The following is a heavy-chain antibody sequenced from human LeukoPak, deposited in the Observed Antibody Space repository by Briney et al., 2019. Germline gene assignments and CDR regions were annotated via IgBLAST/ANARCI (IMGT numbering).Heavy chain of an antibody. Sequence: KPSETLSLTCTVSGGFIGTYYWSWIRQPAGKGLEWIGRIYTSGSTNYNPSLKSRVSMAVDTSKNQFSLKLTSVTAADTAVYYCARGQLATAMGGDYFDYWGQGTVVTVSS. D-gene: IGHD5-18*01. CDR2: IYTSGST. CDR1: GGFIGTYY. CDR3: ARGQLATAMGGDYFDY. V-gene: IGHV4-4*07. J-gene: IGHJ4*02.